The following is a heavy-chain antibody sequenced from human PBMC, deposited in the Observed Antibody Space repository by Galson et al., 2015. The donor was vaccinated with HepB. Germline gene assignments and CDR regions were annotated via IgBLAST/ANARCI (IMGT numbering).Heavy chain of an antibody. CDR2: VNGIGSST. J-gene: IGHJ3*02. V-gene: IGHV3-23*01. CDR1: GFPFSSYA. D-gene: IGHD2-15*01. CDR3: AKDLYCSGGSCYHDAFDI. Sequence: SLRLSCAASGFPFSSYAMSWVRQAPGKGLEWVSAVNGIGSSTYYADSVKGRFTISRDNSKNTVFLQMNSLRAEDTAVYYCAKDLYCSGGSCYHDAFDIWGQGTIVTVSS.